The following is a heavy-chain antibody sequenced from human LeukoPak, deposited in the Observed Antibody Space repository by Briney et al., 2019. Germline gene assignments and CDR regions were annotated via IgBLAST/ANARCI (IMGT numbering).Heavy chain of an antibody. CDR1: GYRFTSYW. V-gene: IGHV5-51*01. D-gene: IGHD6-6*01. CDR2: IYPGDSDT. Sequence: GASLKISCKGSGYRFTSYWIGWVRQMPGKGLEWMGIIYPGDSDTRYSPSFEGQVTISADKSISTAYLQWSSLKASDTAMYYCARRVAARPWGYYYYYMDVWAKGTTVTVSS. J-gene: IGHJ6*03. CDR3: ARRVAARPWGYYYYYMDV.